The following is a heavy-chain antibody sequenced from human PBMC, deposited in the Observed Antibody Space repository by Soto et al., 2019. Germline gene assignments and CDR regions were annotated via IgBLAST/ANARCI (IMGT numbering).Heavy chain of an antibody. D-gene: IGHD5-18*01. J-gene: IGHJ4*02. CDR1: GGTFSTYA. Sequence: QVQLVQSGAEVKKPESSVKVSCKAPGGTFSTYAISWVRQAPGQGLEWMGGIIPMFGTANYAQRFQDRVTITADESTNTVYSELSSLGSEDTAVYFCASGIQLWLRRINNGYSGWGQGTLVTVSS. V-gene: IGHV1-69*12. CDR3: ASGIQLWLRRINNGYSG. CDR2: IIPMFGTA.